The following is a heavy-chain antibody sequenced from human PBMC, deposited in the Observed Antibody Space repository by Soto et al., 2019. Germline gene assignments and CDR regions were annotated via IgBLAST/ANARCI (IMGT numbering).Heavy chain of an antibody. CDR3: ASGPVYCSSTSCYPNWFDP. CDR2: IYYSGST. D-gene: IGHD2-2*01. CDR1: GGSVSSGSYY. V-gene: IGHV4-61*01. J-gene: IGHJ5*02. Sequence: NPSETLSLTCTVSGGSVSSGSYYWSWIRQPPGKGLEWIGYIYYSGSTNYNPSLKSRVTISVDTSKNQFSLKLSSVTAADTAVYYCASGPVYCSSTSCYPNWFDPWGQGTLVTVSS.